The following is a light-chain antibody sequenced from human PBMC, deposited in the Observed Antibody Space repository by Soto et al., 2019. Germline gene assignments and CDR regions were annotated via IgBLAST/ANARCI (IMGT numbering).Light chain of an antibody. CDR1: NSDIGTYKF. Sequence: QTVLTQPASVSGSPGQSITISCTGTNSDIGTYKFVSWFQQHPGKAPKLMIYEVSNRSPGVSNRFSGSKSGNTASLTISGLQPEDEADYYCNSYTSSSAVLFGTGTKLTVL. J-gene: IGLJ3*02. CDR2: EVS. CDR3: NSYTSSSAVL. V-gene: IGLV2-14*01.